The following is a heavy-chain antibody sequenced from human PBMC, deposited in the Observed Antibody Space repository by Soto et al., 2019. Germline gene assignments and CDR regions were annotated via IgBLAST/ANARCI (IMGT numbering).Heavy chain of an antibody. Sequence: SVKVSCKASGGTFYNYAINWVRQAPGQGLEWMGGFIPMHNTATYAQQLQGRVTITADKSANTAYMELASLRSEDTAVYYCARDAGKKYDSSRYFRGKYHYYGLDVWGQGTTVTVSS. V-gene: IGHV1-69*10. D-gene: IGHD3-22*01. CDR3: ARDAGKKYDSSRYFRGKYHYYGLDV. CDR2: FIPMHNTA. J-gene: IGHJ6*02. CDR1: GGTFYNYA.